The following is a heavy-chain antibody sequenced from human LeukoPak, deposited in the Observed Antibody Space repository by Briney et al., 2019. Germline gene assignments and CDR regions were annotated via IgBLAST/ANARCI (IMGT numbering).Heavy chain of an antibody. V-gene: IGHV3-30*02. CDR2: IWYDGSNK. Sequence: GGSLRLSGAASGFTFNRYAMHWVRQAPGKGLEWVAFIWYDGSNKYYADSVKGRFTVSRDNSKNTLYLQMNSLRAEDTAVYYCAKDEGGYYDSSGFFGAIDYWGQGSLVSVSS. J-gene: IGHJ4*02. D-gene: IGHD3-22*01. CDR3: AKDEGGYYDSSGFFGAIDY. CDR1: GFTFNRYA.